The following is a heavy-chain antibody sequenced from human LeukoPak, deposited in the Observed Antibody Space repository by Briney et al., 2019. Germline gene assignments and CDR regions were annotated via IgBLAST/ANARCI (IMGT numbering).Heavy chain of an antibody. CDR1: GFTFSRFA. V-gene: IGHV3-23*01. CDR3: AKTSRDSTLYYFDY. D-gene: IGHD2-21*02. J-gene: IGHJ4*02. CDR2: ISGNGGNT. Sequence: GGSLRLSCAASGFTFSRFALTWVRQAPGEGLEWVSFISGNGGNTYYADSVKGRFTISRDNSKNTLYLQMNSLRAEDTAVYYCAKTSRDSTLYYFDYLGQATLVTVSS.